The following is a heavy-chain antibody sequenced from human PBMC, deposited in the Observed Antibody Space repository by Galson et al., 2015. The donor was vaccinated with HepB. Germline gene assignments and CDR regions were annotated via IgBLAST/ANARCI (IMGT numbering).Heavy chain of an antibody. D-gene: IGHD6-13*01. CDR1: GFTFSSYA. CDR3: AKSFPHKYSSSWYAGFDP. CDR2: ISGSGGST. J-gene: IGHJ5*02. Sequence: SLRLSCAASGFTFSSYAMSWVRQAPGKGLEWVSAISGSGGSTYYADSVKGRFTISRDNSKNTLYLQMNSLRAEDTAVYYCAKSFPHKYSSSWYAGFDPWGQGTLVTVSS. V-gene: IGHV3-23*01.